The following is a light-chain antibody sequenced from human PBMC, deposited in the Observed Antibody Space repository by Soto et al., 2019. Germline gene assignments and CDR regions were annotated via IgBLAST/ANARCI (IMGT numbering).Light chain of an antibody. V-gene: IGKV3-20*01. CDR2: GAS. CDR3: QQYGSSPFT. J-gene: IGKJ3*01. CDR1: QSVSSPY. Sequence: EVVLTQSPVTLSLSPGERATLSCRASQSVSSPYLAWYQQKPGQPPRLLIYGASSRATDIPDRFIGSGSGTECTLPIARLAPEDFAMYYCQQYGSSPFTFGPGTKVDI.